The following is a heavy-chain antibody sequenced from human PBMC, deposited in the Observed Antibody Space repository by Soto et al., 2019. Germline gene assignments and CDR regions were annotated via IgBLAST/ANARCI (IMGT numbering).Heavy chain of an antibody. D-gene: IGHD3-3*01. V-gene: IGHV3-48*02. CDR1: GFSTSSFG. CDR2: ITSAGTGN. Sequence: GGSLRLSXAAAGFSTSSFGLNWLRQAPGKGLEWLSYITSAGTGNYYADSVKGRFTISKDSAKNSLYLQMNSLRDEDTAVYYCARDTFAGPDFWGQGTLVTVSS. J-gene: IGHJ4*02. CDR3: ARDTFAGPDF.